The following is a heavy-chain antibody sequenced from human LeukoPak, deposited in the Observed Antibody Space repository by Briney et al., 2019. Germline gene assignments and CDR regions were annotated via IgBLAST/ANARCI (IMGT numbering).Heavy chain of an antibody. CDR1: GFTFSSYS. V-gene: IGHV3-48*04. D-gene: IGHD2-21*02. CDR3: AREPLAYCGGDCYLI. J-gene: IGHJ4*02. CDR2: ISSSSTI. Sequence: GGSLRLSCAASGFTFSSYSMNWDRQAPGKGLEWVSYISSSSTIYYADSVKGRFTISRDNAKNSLYLQMNSLRAEDTAVYYCAREPLAYCGGDCYLIWGQGTLVTVSS.